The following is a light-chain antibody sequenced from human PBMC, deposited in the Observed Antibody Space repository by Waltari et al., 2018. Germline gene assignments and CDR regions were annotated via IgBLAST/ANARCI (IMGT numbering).Light chain of an antibody. CDR3: QQYYRSRT. CDR1: QSVLYNSNDKNY. V-gene: IGKV4-1*01. CDR2: WAS. J-gene: IGKJ1*01. Sequence: DIVMTQSPDSLAVSLGERATINCKSSQSVLYNSNDKNYLAWYQQKPGQPPKLLIYWASTRETGVPDRFSGSGSGTDFTLTISSLQAEDVAVYYCQQYYRSRTFGQGTKVEIK.